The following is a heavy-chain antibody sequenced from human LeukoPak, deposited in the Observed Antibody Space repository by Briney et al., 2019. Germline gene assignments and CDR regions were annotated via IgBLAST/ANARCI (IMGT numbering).Heavy chain of an antibody. CDR2: IYWDDDK. Sequence: KESGPTLVKPTQTLTLTCTFSGFSLTTSGVAVGWIRQPPGKALEWLALIYWDDDKRYSPSLKSRLTIAQDTSKNQVALTMTNMDPVDTATYYCAHTTYFYDSSGYPRSFDIWGQGTMVTVSS. V-gene: IGHV2-5*02. CDR3: AHTTYFYDSSGYPRSFDI. D-gene: IGHD3-22*01. J-gene: IGHJ3*02. CDR1: GFSLTTSGVA.